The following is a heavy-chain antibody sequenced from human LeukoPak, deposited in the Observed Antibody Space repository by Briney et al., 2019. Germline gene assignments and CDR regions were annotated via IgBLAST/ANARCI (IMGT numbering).Heavy chain of an antibody. V-gene: IGHV4-34*01. CDR1: GGSFSGYY. Sequence: SETLSLTCAVYGGSFSGYYWSWIRQPPGKGLEWIGSIYYSGSTYYNPSLKSRVTISVDTSKNQFSLKLSSVTAADTAVYYCARQIYSYGYVDYWGQGTLVTVSS. D-gene: IGHD5-18*01. CDR2: IYYSGST. CDR3: ARQIYSYGYVDY. J-gene: IGHJ4*02.